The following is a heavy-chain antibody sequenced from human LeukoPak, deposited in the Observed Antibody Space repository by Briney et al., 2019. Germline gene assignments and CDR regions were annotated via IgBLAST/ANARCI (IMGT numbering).Heavy chain of an antibody. J-gene: IGHJ4*02. CDR3: ARDLEGCSSTSCDPWLDY. CDR2: INPNSGGT. CDR1: GYTFTSYG. Sequence: ASVKVSCKASGYTFTSYGISCVRQAPGQGLEWMGWINPNSGGTNYAQKFQGRVTMTRDTSISTAYMELSRLRSDDTAVYYCARDLEGCSSTSCDPWLDYWGQGTLVTVSS. D-gene: IGHD2-2*01. V-gene: IGHV1-2*02.